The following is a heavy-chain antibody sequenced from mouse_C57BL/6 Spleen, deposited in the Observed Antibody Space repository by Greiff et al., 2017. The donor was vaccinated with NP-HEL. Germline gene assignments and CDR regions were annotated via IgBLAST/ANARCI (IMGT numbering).Heavy chain of an antibody. V-gene: IGHV1-61*01. CDR1: GYTFTSYW. Sequence: VQLQQPGAELVRPGSSVKLSCKASGYTFTSYWMDWVKQRPGQGLEWIGNIYPSDSETHYNQKFKDKATLTVDKSSSTAYMQLSSLTSEDSAVYYCARGDDYDLYYFDYWGQGTTLTVSS. J-gene: IGHJ2*01. CDR3: ARGDDYDLYYFDY. CDR2: IYPSDSET. D-gene: IGHD2-4*01.